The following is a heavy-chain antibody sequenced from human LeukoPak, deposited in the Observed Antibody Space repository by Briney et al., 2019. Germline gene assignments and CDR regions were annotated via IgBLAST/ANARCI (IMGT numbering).Heavy chain of an antibody. V-gene: IGHV3-74*01. J-gene: IGHJ4*02. CDR3: ARDYDIAAAGPVFDY. Sequence: PGGSLRLSCAASGFTFSSYWMHWVRQAPGKGLVWVSRINSDGSSTSYADSVKGRFTISRDNAKNTLYLQMNSLRAEDTALYYCARDYDIAAAGPVFDYWGQGTLVTVSS. D-gene: IGHD6-13*01. CDR1: GFTFSSYW. CDR2: INSDGSST.